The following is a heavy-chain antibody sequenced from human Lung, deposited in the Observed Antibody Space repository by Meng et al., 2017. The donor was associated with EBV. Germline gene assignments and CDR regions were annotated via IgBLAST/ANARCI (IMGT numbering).Heavy chain of an antibody. J-gene: IGHJ4*02. D-gene: IGHD1-26*01. CDR1: GDSFNSPDYY. CDR2: IYYSGST. V-gene: IGHV4-30-4*01. Sequence: QVELQESGPALVKPSHPLSLTCTVSGDSFNSPDYYWSWIRQSPEKGLEWIGYIYYSGSTYYNPSLKSRVSISGDTSNKQFSLKLTSVTAADTAVYYCARSPYSGSALPFFDYWGQGSLVTVSS. CDR3: ARSPYSGSALPFFDY.